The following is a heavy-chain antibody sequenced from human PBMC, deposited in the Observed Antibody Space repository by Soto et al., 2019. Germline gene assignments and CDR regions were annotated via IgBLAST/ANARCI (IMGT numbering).Heavy chain of an antibody. CDR2: IYYSGST. D-gene: IGHD4-17*01. V-gene: IGHV4-31*03. J-gene: IGHJ4*02. CDR3: ARRYGPGFDY. Sequence: SETLSLTCTVSGGSISSGGYYWSWIRQHPGKGLEWIGYIYYSGSTYHNPSLKSRVTISVDTSKNQFSLKLSSVTAADTAVYYCARRYGPGFDYWGQGTLVTVSS. CDR1: GGSISSGGYY.